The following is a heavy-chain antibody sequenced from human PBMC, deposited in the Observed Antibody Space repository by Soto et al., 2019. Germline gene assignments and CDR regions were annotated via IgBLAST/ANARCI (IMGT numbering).Heavy chain of an antibody. CDR3: ASLRFLEWLFEGWFDP. CDR2: INHSGST. V-gene: IGHV4-34*01. CDR1: GGSLSGYY. D-gene: IGHD3-3*01. J-gene: IGHJ5*02. Sequence: QVQLQQWGAGLLKPSETLSLTCAVYGGSLSGYYWSWIRQPPGKGLEWIGDINHSGSTNYNPSLKSRVTISIDTSKNQFSLKLSSVTAADTAVYYCASLRFLEWLFEGWFDPWGQGTLVSVSS.